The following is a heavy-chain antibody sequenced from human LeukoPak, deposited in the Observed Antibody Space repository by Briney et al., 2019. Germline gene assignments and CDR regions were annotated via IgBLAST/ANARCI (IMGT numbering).Heavy chain of an antibody. CDR3: AKAMVATRD. Sequence: GGSLRLSCVASGFTFSSYAMTWVRQAPGKGLEWVSAISVSGANTYYADSVKGRFTISRDNSKNTLYLQMSSLRAEDTAVYYCAKAMVATRDWGQGTLVTVSS. J-gene: IGHJ4*02. CDR1: GFTFSSYA. V-gene: IGHV3-23*01. D-gene: IGHD5-12*01. CDR2: ISVSGANT.